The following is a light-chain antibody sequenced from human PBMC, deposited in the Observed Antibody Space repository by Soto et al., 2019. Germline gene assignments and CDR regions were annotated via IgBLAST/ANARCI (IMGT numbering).Light chain of an antibody. CDR1: QSISNW. J-gene: IGKJ4*01. Sequence: DIQMTHSRSTLPASVGCRLTITCRASQSISNWLAWCQQKPGTAPKLLIYAVSSLQSGVPSRFSGSGSGTDFILTISSLQPEDFAVYYCQQYGSSPLTFGGGTKVDIK. CDR3: QQYGSSPLT. CDR2: AVS. V-gene: IGKV1-5*01.